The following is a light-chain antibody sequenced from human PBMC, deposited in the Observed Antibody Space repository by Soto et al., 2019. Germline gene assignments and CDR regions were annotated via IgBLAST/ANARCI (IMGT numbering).Light chain of an antibody. CDR3: SSYTSSSRYV. V-gene: IGLV2-14*01. CDR1: SSDVGGYNY. Sequence: QSVLTQPASVSGSPGQSITISCTGTSSDVGGYNYVSWYLHHPGKAPKLMIYEVSNRPSGVSNRFSGSKSGNTASLTISGLQADDEADYYCSSYTSSSRYVFGTGTQLTVL. CDR2: EVS. J-gene: IGLJ1*01.